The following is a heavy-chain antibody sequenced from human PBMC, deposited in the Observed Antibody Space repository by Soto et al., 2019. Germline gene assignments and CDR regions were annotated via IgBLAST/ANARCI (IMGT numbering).Heavy chain of an antibody. V-gene: IGHV3-53*02. Sequence: EVQLVETGGGLIQPGGSLRLSCAASGFTVSSKYMTWVRQAPGKGLEWVSVIYSGGSTYYADSVKGRFTISRDNSKNTLYLQMNSLRAEDTAVYYCAKMAYCSSTSCYAYYYYGMDVWGQGTTVTVSS. CDR2: IYSGGST. CDR3: AKMAYCSSTSCYAYYYYGMDV. D-gene: IGHD2-2*01. CDR1: GFTVSSKY. J-gene: IGHJ6*02.